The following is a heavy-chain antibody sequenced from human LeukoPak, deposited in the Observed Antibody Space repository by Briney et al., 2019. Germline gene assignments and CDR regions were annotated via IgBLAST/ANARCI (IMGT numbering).Heavy chain of an antibody. J-gene: IGHJ6*04. CDR2: IKQDGSEK. D-gene: IGHD3-10*02. CDR3: AELGITMIGGV. CDR1: GFTFGTFW. Sequence: GGSLRLSCEASGFTFGTFWMSWVRQAPGKGPEWVANIKQDGSEKYYVDSVKGRFTISRDNAKNSLYLQMNSLRAEDTAVYYCAELGITMIGGVWGKGTTVTISS. V-gene: IGHV3-7*01.